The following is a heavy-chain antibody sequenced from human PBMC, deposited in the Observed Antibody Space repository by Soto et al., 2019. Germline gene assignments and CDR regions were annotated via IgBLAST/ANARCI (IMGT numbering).Heavy chain of an antibody. Sequence: DVRLLVSGGGLVQPGGSLRLSCAASGFTFSSYSMSWVRQAPGKGLEWVSTIGTSASTYYGDSVRGRFTISRDNSRNTLYLQMTSLRAEDTAVYYCADLSRYCTSSNCDWGQGTLVTVSS. CDR3: ADLSRYCTSSNCD. J-gene: IGHJ4*02. CDR1: GFTFSSYS. CDR2: IGTSAST. D-gene: IGHD2-2*01. V-gene: IGHV3-23*01.